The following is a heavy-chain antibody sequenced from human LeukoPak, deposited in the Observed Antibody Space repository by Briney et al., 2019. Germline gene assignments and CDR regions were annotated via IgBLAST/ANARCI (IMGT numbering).Heavy chain of an antibody. D-gene: IGHD2-21*02. CDR1: GYSFTGYQ. CDR3: ARGDVLLTAILMEFWFDP. V-gene: IGHV1-2*02. CDR2: INPNSGGT. Sequence: GASVKVSCKASGYSFTGYQMHWVRQAPGQGLEWMGWINPNSGGTNYAQKFQGRVTMTRDTSITTAYMELSRLTFDDTAVYYCARGDVLLTAILMEFWFDPWGQGTLVTVSS. J-gene: IGHJ5*02.